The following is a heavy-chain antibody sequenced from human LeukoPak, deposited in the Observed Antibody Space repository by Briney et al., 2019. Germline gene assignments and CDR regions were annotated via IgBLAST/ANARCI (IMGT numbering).Heavy chain of an antibody. J-gene: IGHJ4*02. CDR2: INHSGST. CDR3: ARGTYYFDTSAHETDDY. Sequence: SETLSLPCAVYGGSFNNYYWSWIRQPPGKGLEWIGKINHSGSTNYNPSLKSRLTISVDTPKNQFSLKLSSVSAADTAVYYCARGTYYFDTSAHETDDYWGQGTLVTVSS. CDR1: GGSFNNYY. D-gene: IGHD3-22*01. V-gene: IGHV4-34*01.